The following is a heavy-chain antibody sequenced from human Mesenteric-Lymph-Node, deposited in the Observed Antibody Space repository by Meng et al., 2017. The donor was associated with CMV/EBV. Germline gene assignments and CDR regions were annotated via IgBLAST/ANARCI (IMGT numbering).Heavy chain of an antibody. CDR3: ARELRRYTGLDV. CDR2: IYSGGST. D-gene: IGHD5-12*01. Sequence: GESLKISCAASGFTVSSHYMNWVRQAPGKGLEWVSVIYSGGSTYYADSVKGRFTISRDNAKNTLYLQMNSLRAEDTAVYYCARELRRYTGLDVWGQGTTVTVSS. J-gene: IGHJ6*02. CDR1: GFTVSSHY. V-gene: IGHV3-53*01.